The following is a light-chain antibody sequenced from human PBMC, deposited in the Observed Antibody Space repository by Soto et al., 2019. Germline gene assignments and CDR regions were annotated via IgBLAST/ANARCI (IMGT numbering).Light chain of an antibody. CDR2: DAS. CDR1: QSVRSY. Sequence: EIVLTQSPATLSLSPGERTTLSWRASQSVRSYLVWYHQKPDQAPRLLIYDASTRATGIPARFSGSGSGTDFTLTIISLEPEDFAVYYCQHRSAWPITFAGGTKVEIK. J-gene: IGKJ4*02. CDR3: QHRSAWPIT. V-gene: IGKV3-11*01.